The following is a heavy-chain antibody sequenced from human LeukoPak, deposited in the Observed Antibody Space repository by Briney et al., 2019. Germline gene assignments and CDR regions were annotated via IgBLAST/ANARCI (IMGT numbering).Heavy chain of an antibody. CDR1: GYTFTSYD. D-gene: IGHD3-16*01. V-gene: IGHV1-8*01. CDR2: MNPNSGNT. J-gene: IGHJ5*02. Sequence: GASVKVSCKASGYTFTSYDTNWVRQATGQGLEWMGWMNPNSGNTGYAQKFQGRVTMTRNTSISTAYMELSSLRSEDTAVYYCASGDMITFGGVDPWGQGTLVTVSS. CDR3: ASGDMITFGGVDP.